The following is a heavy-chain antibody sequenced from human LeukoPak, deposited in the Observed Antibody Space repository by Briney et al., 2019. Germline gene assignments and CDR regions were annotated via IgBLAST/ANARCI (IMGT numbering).Heavy chain of an antibody. V-gene: IGHV4-30-4*01. J-gene: IGHJ5*02. CDR2: IYYSGST. Sequence: SQTLSLTCTVSGGSISSGDYYWSWIRQPPGKGLEWIGYIYYSGSTYYNPSLKSRVTISVDTSKNQFSLKLSSVTAADTAVYYCARAKLRYFDWSNWFDPWGQGTLVTVSS. CDR3: ARAKLRYFDWSNWFDP. CDR1: GGSISSGDYY. D-gene: IGHD3-9*01.